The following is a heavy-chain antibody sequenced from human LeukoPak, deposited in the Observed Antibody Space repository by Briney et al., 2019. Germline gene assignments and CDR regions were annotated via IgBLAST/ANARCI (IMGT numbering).Heavy chain of an antibody. CDR2: ISYDGSNK. Sequence: GGSLRLSCVASGFTFSSYGMHWVRQAPGKGLEWVAVISYDGSNKYYADSVKGRFTISRDNSMNTLYLQMNSLRAEDTAVYYCHLGGYDTGLHYYMDVWGKGTTLTVSS. CDR1: GFTFSSYG. D-gene: IGHD5-12*01. V-gene: IGHV3-30*03. J-gene: IGHJ6*03. CDR3: HLGGYDTGLHYYMDV.